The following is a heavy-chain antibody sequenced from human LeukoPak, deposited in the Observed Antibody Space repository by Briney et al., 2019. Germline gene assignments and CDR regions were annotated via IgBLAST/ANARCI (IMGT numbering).Heavy chain of an antibody. CDR3: ARSAHCSSTSCQIYYYYYMDV. D-gene: IGHD2-2*01. CDR1: GYTFTSYG. J-gene: IGHJ6*03. V-gene: IGHV1-18*01. Sequence: ASVKVSCKASGYTFTSYGISWVRQAPGQGLEWMGWISAYNGNTNYAQKLQGRVTMTTDTSTSTAYMELRSLRSDDTAVYYCARSAHCSSTSCQIYYYYYMDVWGKGTTVTVSS. CDR2: ISAYNGNT.